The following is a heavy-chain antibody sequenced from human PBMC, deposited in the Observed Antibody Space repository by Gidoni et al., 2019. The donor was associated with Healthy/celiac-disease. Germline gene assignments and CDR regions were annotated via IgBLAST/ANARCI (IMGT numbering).Heavy chain of an antibody. V-gene: IGHV3-23*01. D-gene: IGHD3-3*01. Sequence: EVQLLEYGGGLLQPGGSLRLSCAASGFTFSSYAMRWVRQAPGQGLEWVSAISGSGGSTYYADSVKGRFTISRDNSKNTLYLQMNSLRAEDTAVYYWANTRQDDFWSGYPPVDYWGQGTLVTVSS. CDR3: ANTRQDDFWSGYPPVDY. J-gene: IGHJ4*02. CDR1: GFTFSSYA. CDR2: ISGSGGST.